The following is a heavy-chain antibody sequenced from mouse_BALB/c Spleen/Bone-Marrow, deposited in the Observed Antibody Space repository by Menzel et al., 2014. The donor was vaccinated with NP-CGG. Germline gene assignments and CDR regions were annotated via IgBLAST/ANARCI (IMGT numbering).Heavy chain of an antibody. V-gene: IGHV3-6*02. J-gene: IGHJ4*01. CDR2: ISYDGSN. CDR3: ARETYYYATDY. CDR1: GYSITSGYY. Sequence: VQLQQSGPGLVKPSQSLSLTCSVTGYSITSGYYWNWIRQFPGNKLEWMGCISYDGSNNYNPSLKNRISITRDTSKNQFFLKLNSVTTEDTATYYCARETYYYATDYWGQGTSVTVSS.